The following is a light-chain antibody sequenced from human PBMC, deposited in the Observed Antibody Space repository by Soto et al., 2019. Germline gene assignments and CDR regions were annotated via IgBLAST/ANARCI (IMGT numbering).Light chain of an antibody. CDR1: QGISHY. CDR2: DAS. V-gene: IGKV1-33*01. J-gene: IGKJ4*01. CDR3: QQYDSLPLT. Sequence: DLQMTQSPSSLSASVGDRVTITCQASQGISHYLSWYQQRPGKAPSLLIYDASYLQTGVPSRFSGSGSGTEFTFTISSLQPEDIATYYCQQYDSLPLTFGGGTRV.